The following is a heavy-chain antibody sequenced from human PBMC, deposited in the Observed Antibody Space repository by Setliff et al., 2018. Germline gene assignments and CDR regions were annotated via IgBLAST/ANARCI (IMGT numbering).Heavy chain of an antibody. J-gene: IGHJ6*03. CDR2: ISNSGRT. Sequence: TLSLTCTVSGDSLTRGDFYWSWIRQHRPKGLEWIGYISNSGRTYYNPSLKSRVAISVDTSKKQLSLRLSSVTAADTAVYYCATTNWDYYYMDVWGKGSMVTVSS. V-gene: IGHV4-31*03. D-gene: IGHD2-8*01. CDR1: GDSLTRGDFY. CDR3: ATTNWDYYYMDV.